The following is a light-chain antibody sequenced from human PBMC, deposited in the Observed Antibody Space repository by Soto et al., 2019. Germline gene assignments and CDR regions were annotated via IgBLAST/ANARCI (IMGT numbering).Light chain of an antibody. Sequence: EIVLTQSPATLSLSPGNRATLSCRASESVSRYLAWYQQKPGQAPRLLIYDASNRATGIPARFSGSGSGTAFPLTITSLEPEDFAVYYCQQRSNWPSTFGGGTKVEIK. CDR1: ESVSRY. J-gene: IGKJ4*01. V-gene: IGKV3-11*01. CDR2: DAS. CDR3: QQRSNWPST.